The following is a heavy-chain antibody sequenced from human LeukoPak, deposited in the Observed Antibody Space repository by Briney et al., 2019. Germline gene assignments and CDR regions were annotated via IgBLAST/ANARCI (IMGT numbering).Heavy chain of an antibody. J-gene: IGHJ3*02. D-gene: IGHD6-6*01. CDR3: AREEKQLAPAFDI. Sequence: SETLSLTCSVSGGSISNYYWSWIRQPAGKGLEWIGRIYTNGSTNYNPSLKSRVTMSVDTSKNQFSLKLSSVTAADTAVYYCAREEKQLAPAFDIWGQGTMVTVSS. CDR1: GGSISNYY. CDR2: IYTNGST. V-gene: IGHV4-4*07.